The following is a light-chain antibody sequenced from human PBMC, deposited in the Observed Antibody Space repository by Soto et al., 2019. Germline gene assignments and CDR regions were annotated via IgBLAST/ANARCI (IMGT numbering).Light chain of an antibody. CDR2: EVS. CDR3: TSYTSSSNYV. Sequence: QSALTQPASVSGSPGQSITISCTGTSSDVGGYNYVSWYQQNPGKAPKLMIYEVSNRPSGVSNRFSGSKSGNTASLTISGLQAEDEADYYCTSYTSSSNYVFGTGTKLTVL. CDR1: SSDVGGYNY. J-gene: IGLJ1*01. V-gene: IGLV2-14*01.